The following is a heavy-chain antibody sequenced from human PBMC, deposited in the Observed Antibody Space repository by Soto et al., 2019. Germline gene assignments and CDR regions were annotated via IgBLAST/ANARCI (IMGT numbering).Heavy chain of an antibody. J-gene: IGHJ5*02. V-gene: IGHV3-21*01. D-gene: IGHD6-13*01. Sequence: EVQLVESGGGLVKPGGSLRLSCAASGFTFSSYSMNWVRQAPGKGLEWVSSISSSSSYIYYPDSVKGRFTISRDNAKNSLYLQMNSLRAEDTAVYYCARARIQTSSPRYDWFDPWGQGTLVTVSS. CDR1: GFTFSSYS. CDR2: ISSSSSYI. CDR3: ARARIQTSSPRYDWFDP.